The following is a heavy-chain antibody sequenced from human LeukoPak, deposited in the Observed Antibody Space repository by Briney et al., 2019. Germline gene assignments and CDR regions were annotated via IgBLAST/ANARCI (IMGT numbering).Heavy chain of an antibody. CDR2: ISYDGSNK. J-gene: IGHJ4*02. D-gene: IGHD6-19*01. CDR3: ARDGAGSSGWYYFDY. V-gene: IGHV3-30*03. CDR1: GFTFSSYS. Sequence: GGSLRLSCAASGFTFSSYSMNWVRQVPGKGLEWVAVISYDGSNKYYADSVKGRFTISRDNSKNTLYLQMNSLRAEDTAVYYCARDGAGSSGWYYFDYWGQGTLVTVSS.